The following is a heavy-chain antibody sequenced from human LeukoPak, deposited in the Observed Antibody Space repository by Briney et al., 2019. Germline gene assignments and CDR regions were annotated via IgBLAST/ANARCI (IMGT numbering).Heavy chain of an antibody. CDR1: GYSFSSYT. V-gene: IGHV1-18*01. J-gene: IGHJ4*02. D-gene: IGHD1-7*01. Sequence: ASVKVSCKASGYSFSSYTINWVRQAPGQGLEWMGWISAYNGNTNYAQKLQGRVTMTTDTSTSTAYMELRSLRSDDTAVYYCARVDWNYVGFDYWGQGTLVTVSS. CDR3: ARVDWNYVGFDY. CDR2: ISAYNGNT.